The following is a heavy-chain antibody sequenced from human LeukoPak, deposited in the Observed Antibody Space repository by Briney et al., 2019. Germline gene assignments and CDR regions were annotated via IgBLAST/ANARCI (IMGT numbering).Heavy chain of an antibody. Sequence: AETLSLTCAVYGGSFSGYYWSWIRQPPGKGLEWIGEINHSGSTNYNPSLKRRVTISVDTSKNHFSLKLSSVTAADTAVYYCARAIGHYDSSGSIFDPWGQGTLVTVSS. CDR1: GGSFSGYY. CDR2: INHSGST. J-gene: IGHJ5*02. CDR3: ARAIGHYDSSGSIFDP. D-gene: IGHD3-22*01. V-gene: IGHV4-34*01.